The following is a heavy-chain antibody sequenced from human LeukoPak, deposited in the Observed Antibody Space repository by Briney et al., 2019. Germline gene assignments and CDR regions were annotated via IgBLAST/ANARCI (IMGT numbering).Heavy chain of an antibody. Sequence: ASVKVSCKASGYTFTHYYMHWVRQAPGQGLEWLGVINPSGGSTSYAQKFQGRVTMTGDTSTSTVYMELSSLRSEDTAVYYCAINAIGKVTPIDYWGQGTLVTVSS. CDR3: AINAIGKVTPIDY. CDR2: INPSGGST. CDR1: GYTFTHYY. V-gene: IGHV1-46*01. J-gene: IGHJ4*02. D-gene: IGHD2-21*02.